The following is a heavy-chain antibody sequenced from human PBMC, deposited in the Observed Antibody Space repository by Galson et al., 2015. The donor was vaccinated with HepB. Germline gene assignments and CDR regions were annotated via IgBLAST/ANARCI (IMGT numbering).Heavy chain of an antibody. CDR3: TIFSSAMGWSWS. D-gene: IGHD5-18*01. CDR2: IKSKTDGGTT. J-gene: IGHJ5*02. Sequence: SLRLSCAASGFTFSRAWMSWVRQAPGKGLEWVGRIKSKTDGGTTDYAAPVKGRFTISRDDSKDTLYLQMNSLETEDTAVYYCTIFSSAMGWSWSWGQGTLVTVSS. CDR1: GFTFSRAW. V-gene: IGHV3-15*07.